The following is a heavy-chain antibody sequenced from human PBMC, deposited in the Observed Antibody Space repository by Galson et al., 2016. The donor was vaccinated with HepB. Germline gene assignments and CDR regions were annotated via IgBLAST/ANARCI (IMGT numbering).Heavy chain of an antibody. D-gene: IGHD5-18*01. CDR1: GFSFGDYA. V-gene: IGHV3-49*04. CDR3: TREHLWSPVSFSDY. Sequence: SLRLSCATSGFSFGDYAMSWVRQAPGKGLEWLGFIRSNAYGATTKYAASVKGRFTISRDDSKSIAYLQMDSLKTEDTAVYYCTREHLWSPVSFSDYWGQGTLVPVSS. J-gene: IGHJ4*02. CDR2: IRSNAYGATT.